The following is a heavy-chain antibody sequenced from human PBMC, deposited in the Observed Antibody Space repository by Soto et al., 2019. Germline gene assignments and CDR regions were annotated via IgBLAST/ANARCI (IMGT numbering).Heavy chain of an antibody. CDR3: ARASGYSYGFFDY. CDR2: MHYSGST. CDR1: GGSVSSSNHY. D-gene: IGHD5-12*01. V-gene: IGHV4-39*01. J-gene: IGHJ4*02. Sequence: PSETLSLTCNVSGGSVSSSNHYWAWIRQPPGKSPEWIGNMHYSGSTYDNPSLESRVTIFVDTSRNQFSLKLKSVTAADTAVYYCARASGYSYGFFDYWGLGTLVTVSS.